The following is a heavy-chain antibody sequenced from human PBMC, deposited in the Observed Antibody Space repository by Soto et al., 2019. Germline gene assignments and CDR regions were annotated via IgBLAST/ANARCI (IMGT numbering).Heavy chain of an antibody. V-gene: IGHV4-30-4*01. D-gene: IGHD6-13*01. CDR1: GGSISTDDHY. J-gene: IGHJ4*02. Sequence: SETLSLTGTVSGGSISTDDHYWSWIRQPPGKGLEWIGYIYYTGSTHYNPSLKSRLFTSLDTSKNQFSLQLTSVTAADTAVYYCASLRSRWNIDYWGQGTLVTVSS. CDR2: IYYTGST. CDR3: ASLRSRWNIDY.